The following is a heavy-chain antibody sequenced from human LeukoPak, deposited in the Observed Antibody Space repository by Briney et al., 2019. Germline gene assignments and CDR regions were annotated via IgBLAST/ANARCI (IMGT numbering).Heavy chain of an antibody. Sequence: GGSLRLSCAASGFTFSSYSMNWVRQAPGKGLEWVSYISRSSTTIYYADSVRGRFTISRDNAKNSLYLQMNSLRAEDTAVYYCASDPLSSSSFDYWGQGTLVTVSS. CDR2: ISRSSTTI. V-gene: IGHV3-48*01. J-gene: IGHJ4*02. CDR3: ASDPLSSSSFDY. D-gene: IGHD6-13*01. CDR1: GFTFSSYS.